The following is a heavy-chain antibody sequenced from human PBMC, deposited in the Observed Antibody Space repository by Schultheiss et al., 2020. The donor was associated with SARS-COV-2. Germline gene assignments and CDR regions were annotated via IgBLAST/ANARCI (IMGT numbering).Heavy chain of an antibody. CDR3: ARDSVGRSLDV. Sequence: GEYLKISCAASGFTFSSYAMHWVRQAPGKGLEWVAVISYDGSNKYYADSVKGRFTISRDNSKNTLYLQMNSLRAEDTAVYYCARDSVGRSLDVWGKGTTVTVSS. D-gene: IGHD1-26*01. CDR2: ISYDGSNK. V-gene: IGHV3-30*04. J-gene: IGHJ6*04. CDR1: GFTFSSYA.